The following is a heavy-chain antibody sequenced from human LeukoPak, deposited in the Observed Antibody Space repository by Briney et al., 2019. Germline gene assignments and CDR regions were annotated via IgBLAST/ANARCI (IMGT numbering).Heavy chain of an antibody. D-gene: IGHD2-15*01. V-gene: IGHV1-3*01. CDR1: GYTFTSYA. CDR2: INAGNGNT. J-gene: IGHJ5*02. Sequence: ASVKVSCKASGYTFTSYAMHWVRQAPGQRLEWMGWINAGNGNTKYSQKFQGRVTITRDTSASTAYMELSSLRSEDTAVYYCARDQAPQLLRLGFDPWGQGTLVTVSS. CDR3: ARDQAPQLLRLGFDP.